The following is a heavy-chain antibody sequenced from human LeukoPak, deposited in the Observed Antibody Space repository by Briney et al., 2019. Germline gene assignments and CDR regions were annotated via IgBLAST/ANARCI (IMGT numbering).Heavy chain of an antibody. CDR1: GYSFTSYW. Sequence: GESLKISCKGSGYSFTSYWISWVRQMPGRGLEWMGRIDPSDSYTNYSPSFQGHVTISADKSISTAYLQWSSLKASDTAMCYCARTTGPHHFDYWGQGALVTVSS. CDR3: ARTTGPHHFDY. J-gene: IGHJ4*02. D-gene: IGHD7-27*01. CDR2: IDPSDSYT. V-gene: IGHV5-10-1*01.